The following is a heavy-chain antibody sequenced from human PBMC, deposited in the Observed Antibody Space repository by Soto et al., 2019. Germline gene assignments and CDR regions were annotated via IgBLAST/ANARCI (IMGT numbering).Heavy chain of an antibody. J-gene: IGHJ5*02. CDR2: INAGNGDT. D-gene: IGHD3-10*01. CDR1: GYTFIFYA. Sequence: QVQLVQSGAEVKKPGASVMVSCKASGYTFIFYAIHWVRQAPGQRLEWMGWINAGNGDTKLSQKFQGRVTITRDTSASTADMELSSLRSEDTAVYYCARTQAIGETLGDWFDPWGQGTLVTVSS. CDR3: ARTQAIGETLGDWFDP. V-gene: IGHV1-3*01.